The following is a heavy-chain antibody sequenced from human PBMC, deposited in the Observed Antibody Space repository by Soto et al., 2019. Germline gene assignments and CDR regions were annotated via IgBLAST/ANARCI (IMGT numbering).Heavy chain of an antibody. CDR3: AREFDSGDLGLDL. CDR1: GYTFGAYY. J-gene: IGHJ6*02. V-gene: IGHV1-2*02. Sequence: QVHLVQSGPEVKTPGASVRVSCKSSGYTFGAYYIHWIRQAPGQRPEWMGWVSPLSGGTNIAQRFQGRLMLTTDASINPVVMELRWLSSGDTALYFCAREFDSGDLGLDLWGQGTTVSVS. CDR2: VSPLSGGT. D-gene: IGHD2-21*01.